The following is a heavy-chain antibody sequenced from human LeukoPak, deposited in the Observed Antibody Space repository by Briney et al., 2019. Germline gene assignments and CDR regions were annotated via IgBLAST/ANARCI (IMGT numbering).Heavy chain of an antibody. CDR2: IRSRSAGGTT. CDR1: GLTFNNAW. V-gene: IGHV3-15*01. CDR3: STGGGAHDY. J-gene: IGHJ4*02. Sequence: GGSLGLSCAASGLTFNNAWMSWVRQAPGKGLEWVGRIRSRSAGGTTDYGAPVKGRFTISRDDSKNTLYLQMNSLKTEDTAVYYCSTGGGAHDYWGQGTLVTVSS. D-gene: IGHD2-21*01.